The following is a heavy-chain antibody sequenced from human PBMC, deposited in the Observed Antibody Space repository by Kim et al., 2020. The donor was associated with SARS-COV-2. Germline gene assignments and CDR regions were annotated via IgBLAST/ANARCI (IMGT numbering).Heavy chain of an antibody. CDR2: ISAYNGNT. J-gene: IGHJ6*02. CDR1: GYTLTSYG. D-gene: IGHD4-17*01. Sequence: ASVKVSCKASGYTLTSYGISWVRQAPGQGLEWMGWISAYNGNTYYAQKLQGRVTMTTDTSTSTAYMELRSLRSDDMAVYYCARDLELWGDYVRTYYYGMDVWGQGTTVTVSS. V-gene: IGHV1-18*03. CDR3: ARDLELWGDYVRTYYYGMDV.